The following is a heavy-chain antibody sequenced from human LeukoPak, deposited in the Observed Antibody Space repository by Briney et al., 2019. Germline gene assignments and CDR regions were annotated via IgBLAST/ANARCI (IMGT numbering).Heavy chain of an antibody. J-gene: IGHJ3*02. CDR2: TYLRSKWYN. V-gene: IGHV6-1*01. D-gene: IGHD2-21*01. CDR3: TRGKYSGFDI. CDR1: GDSVVTNNVA. Sequence: SQTLSLTCAISGDSVVTNNVAWNWIRQSPSRGLEWLGRTYLRSKWYNEYAGSVKSLITITPDTSRNHFSLQLNSVIPEDTAVYYCTRGKYSGFDIWGQGTMVTVSS.